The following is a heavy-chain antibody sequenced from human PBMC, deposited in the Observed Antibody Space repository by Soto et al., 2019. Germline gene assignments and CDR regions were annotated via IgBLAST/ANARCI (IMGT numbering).Heavy chain of an antibody. D-gene: IGHD3-10*01. CDR1: GFPFSSYN. J-gene: IGHJ6*03. CDR2: ISSSSRYI. V-gene: IGHV3-21*06. Sequence: EIQLVESGGGLVKPGGSLRLSCATSGFPFSSYNMNWVRQAPGKGLQWVSSISSSSRYIYYADSIKGRFTISRDNANNSLYLELNSLRAEDTAVNYCARDGLLSFGEVLKVHYMAVWGKGTTVAVSS. CDR3: ARDGLLSFGEVLKVHYMAV.